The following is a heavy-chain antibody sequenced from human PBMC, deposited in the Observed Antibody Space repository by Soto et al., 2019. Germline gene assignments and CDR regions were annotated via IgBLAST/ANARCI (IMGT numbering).Heavy chain of an antibody. CDR3: ASTISPYYYYYYGMDV. D-gene: IGHD3-3*02. CDR1: GGSFSGYY. Sequence: PSETLSLTCAVYGGSFSGYYWSWIRQPPGKGLEWIGEINHSGSTNYNPSLKSRVTISVDTSKNQFSLKLSSVTAADTAVYYCASTISPYYYYYYGMDVWGQGTTVTVSS. V-gene: IGHV4-34*01. CDR2: INHSGST. J-gene: IGHJ6*02.